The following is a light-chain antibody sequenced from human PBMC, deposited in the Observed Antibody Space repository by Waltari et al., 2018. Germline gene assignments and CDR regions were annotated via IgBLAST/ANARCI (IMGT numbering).Light chain of an antibody. Sequence: QSVLTQPPSASGAPGPRVTIPCTGSSANIRAGYDVHWYQPLPGTAPKLLIYGNSNRPSGVPDRFSGSKSGTSASLAITGLQAEDEADYYCQSYDSSLSGSVFGGGTKLTVL. V-gene: IGLV1-40*01. J-gene: IGLJ2*01. CDR1: SANIRAGYD. CDR3: QSYDSSLSGSV. CDR2: GNS.